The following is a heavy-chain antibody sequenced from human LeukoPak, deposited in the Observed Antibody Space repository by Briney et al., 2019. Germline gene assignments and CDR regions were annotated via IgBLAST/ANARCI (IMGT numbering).Heavy chain of an antibody. CDR2: IYYSGST. V-gene: IGHV4-31*03. CDR3: ARALMDCSSTSCYPAWYYYYYGMDV. J-gene: IGHJ6*02. D-gene: IGHD2-2*01. CDR1: GGSISSGGYY. Sequence: SETLSLTCTVSGGSISSGGYYWSWIRQHPGEGLEWIGYIYYSGSTYYNPSLKSRVTISVDTSKNQFSLKLSSVTAADTAVYYCARALMDCSSTSCYPAWYYYYYGMDVWGQGTTVTVSS.